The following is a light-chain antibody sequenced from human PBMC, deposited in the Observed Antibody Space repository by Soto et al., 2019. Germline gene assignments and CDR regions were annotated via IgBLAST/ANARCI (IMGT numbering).Light chain of an antibody. V-gene: IGKV1-6*01. CDR2: AAS. CDR3: LQDYNYLRT. Sequence: AIQMTQSPSSLSASVGDRVTITCRASQGIRNDLGWYQQKPGKAPKLLIYAASSLQSGVPSRFSGSGSGTDFTLTISNRQPEEVATYYCLQDYNYLRTFGQGTKVEIK. J-gene: IGKJ1*01. CDR1: QGIRND.